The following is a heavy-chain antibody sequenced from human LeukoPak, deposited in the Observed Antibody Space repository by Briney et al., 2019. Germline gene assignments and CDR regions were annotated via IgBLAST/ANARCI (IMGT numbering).Heavy chain of an antibody. D-gene: IGHD6-19*01. J-gene: IGHJ5*02. V-gene: IGHV1-46*03. Sequence: ASVKVSCKASGYTFTSYYTHWVRQAPGQGLEWMGIINPSGGSTSYAQKFQGRVTMTRDTSTSTVYMELSSLRSEDTAVYYCARPPRSSGWYGWWFDPWGQGTLVTVSS. CDR3: ARPPRSSGWYGWWFDP. CDR1: GYTFTSYY. CDR2: INPSGGST.